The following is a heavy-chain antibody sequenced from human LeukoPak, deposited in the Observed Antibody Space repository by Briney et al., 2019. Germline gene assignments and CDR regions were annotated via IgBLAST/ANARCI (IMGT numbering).Heavy chain of an antibody. CDR3: ARLGDLVVAPAALPHFGS. CDR2: IYSGGMT. V-gene: IGHV3-66*01. D-gene: IGHD2-2*02. CDR1: GASISSYH. Sequence: ETLSLTCTVSGASISSYHWSWVRQAPGKGLEWLSVIYSGGMTYYADSVKGRFTISRDTSKNTLNLQMNSLRAEDTAVYYCARLGDLVVAPAALPHFGSWGQGTLVAVSS. J-gene: IGHJ5*01.